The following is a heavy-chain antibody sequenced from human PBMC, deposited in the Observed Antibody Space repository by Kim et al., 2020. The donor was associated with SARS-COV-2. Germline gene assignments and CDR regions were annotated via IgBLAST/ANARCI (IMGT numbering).Heavy chain of an antibody. J-gene: IGHJ3*02. CDR2: IYYSGTT. V-gene: IGHV4-39*01. CDR3: ARHYGDLIDAFDI. CDR1: GDSLTTANNY. D-gene: IGHD4-17*01. Sequence: SETLSLTCTVSGDSLTTANNYWGWIRQTSGKGLEWIGSIYYSGTTYYSPSLESRVTISLKSSKNQFTLKVNSVTAADTAIYFCARHYGDLIDAFDIWGPG.